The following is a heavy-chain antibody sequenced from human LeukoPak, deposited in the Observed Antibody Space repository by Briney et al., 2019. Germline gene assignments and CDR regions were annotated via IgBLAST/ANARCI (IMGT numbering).Heavy chain of an antibody. CDR1: GFTFSSYG. V-gene: IGHV3-33*01. Sequence: GGSLRLSCAASGFTFSSYGMHWVRQAPGKGLEWVAVIWNDGRNKYYADYVKGRFTISRDNSKNKLYLQVNSLRAEDTAVYYCSRDRGSDDPIDYWGQGTLVTVSS. CDR2: IWNDGRNK. D-gene: IGHD2-15*01. J-gene: IGHJ4*01. CDR3: SRDRGSDDPIDY.